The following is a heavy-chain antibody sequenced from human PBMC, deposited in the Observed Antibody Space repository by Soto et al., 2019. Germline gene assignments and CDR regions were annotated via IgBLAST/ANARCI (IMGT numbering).Heavy chain of an antibody. CDR3: AAPRPNRYYYYYMDV. J-gene: IGHJ6*03. CDR2: IDVGSGNT. V-gene: IGHV1-58*02. Sequence: ASVKVSCKASGFTFTSSAMQWLRQARGQRLEWVGWIDVGSGNTNYAQKFQERVTITRDMSTSTAYMELSSLRSEDTAVYYCAAPRPNRYYYYYMDVWGKGTTVTVSS. CDR1: GFTFTSSA.